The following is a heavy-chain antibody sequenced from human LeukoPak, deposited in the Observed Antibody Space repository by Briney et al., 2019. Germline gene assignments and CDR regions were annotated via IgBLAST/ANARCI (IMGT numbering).Heavy chain of an antibody. V-gene: IGHV3-23*01. Sequence: GGSLRLSCAASGFTFSSYGMSWVRQAPGKGLEWVSAISGSGGSTYYADSVKGRFTISRDNSKNTLYLQMNSLRAEDTAVYYFAREGRWLQSEGDYWGQGTLVTVSS. CDR2: ISGSGGST. D-gene: IGHD5-24*01. CDR1: GFTFSSYG. CDR3: AREGRWLQSEGDY. J-gene: IGHJ4*02.